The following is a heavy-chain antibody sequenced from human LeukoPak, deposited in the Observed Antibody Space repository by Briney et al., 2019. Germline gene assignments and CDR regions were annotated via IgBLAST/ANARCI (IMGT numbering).Heavy chain of an antibody. J-gene: IGHJ4*02. D-gene: IGHD6-19*01. CDR3: ARGLREQWLVSSSTDY. CDR1: GGSISSYY. V-gene: IGHV4-59*01. CDR2: VYYTGST. Sequence: SETLSLTCTVSGGSISSYYWSWVRQPPGKGLEWIGFVYYTGSTSYSPSLKSRVTISVDTSKNQFSLKLRSVTAADTAVYYCARGLREQWLVSSSTDYWGQGTLVTVSS.